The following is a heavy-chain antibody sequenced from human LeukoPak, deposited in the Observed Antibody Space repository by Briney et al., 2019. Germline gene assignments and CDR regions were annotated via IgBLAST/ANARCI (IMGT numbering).Heavy chain of an antibody. CDR1: GYTFTGYY. V-gene: IGHV1-46*01. D-gene: IGHD6-19*01. Sequence: GASVKVSCMASGYTFTGYYMHWVRRAPGQGLEWMGIINPSGGSTSYAQKFQGRVTMTRDTSTSTVYMELSSLRSEDTGVYYCARDWGIAVAGTGHIDYWGQGTLVTVSS. J-gene: IGHJ4*02. CDR2: INPSGGST. CDR3: ARDWGIAVAGTGHIDY.